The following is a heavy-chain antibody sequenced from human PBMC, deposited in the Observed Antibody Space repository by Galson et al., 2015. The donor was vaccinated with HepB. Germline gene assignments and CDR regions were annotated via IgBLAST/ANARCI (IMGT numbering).Heavy chain of an antibody. Sequence: SLRLSCAASGSTFSSYWMSWVRQAPGKGLEWVANIKQDGSEKYYVDSVKGRFTISRDNAKNSLYLQMNSLRAEDTAVYYCARDRPYSSSWSPYYYYGMDVWGQGTTVTVSS. D-gene: IGHD6-13*01. CDR2: IKQDGSEK. J-gene: IGHJ6*02. CDR1: GSTFSSYW. V-gene: IGHV3-7*03. CDR3: ARDRPYSSSWSPYYYYGMDV.